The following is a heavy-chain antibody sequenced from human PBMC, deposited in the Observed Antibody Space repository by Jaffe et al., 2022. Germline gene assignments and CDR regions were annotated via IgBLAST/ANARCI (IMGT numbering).Heavy chain of an antibody. Sequence: QMQLVQSGPEVKKPGTSVKVSCKASGFTFTSSAVQWVRQARGQRLEWIGWIVVGSGNTNYAQKFQERVTITRDMSTSTAYMELSSLRSEDTAVYYCAADRLGIRRSFAFDIWGQGTMVTVSS. CDR1: GFTFTSSA. V-gene: IGHV1-58*01. CDR3: AADRLGIRRSFAFDI. J-gene: IGHJ3*02. D-gene: IGHD4-17*01. CDR2: IVVGSGNT.